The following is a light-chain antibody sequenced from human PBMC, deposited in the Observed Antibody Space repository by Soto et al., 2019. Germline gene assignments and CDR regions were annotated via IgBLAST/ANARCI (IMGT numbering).Light chain of an antibody. V-gene: IGLV1-40*01. CDR1: SSNIGAGYD. J-gene: IGLJ1*01. CDR2: GNS. Sequence: QSVLTQPPSVSGAPGQRVTISCTGSSSNIGAGYDVHWYQQLPGTAPKLLIYGNSNRPSGVPDRFSGSKSGTSASLAITGLQAEDEADYYCQSYASSLRVFGIGTKVTVL. CDR3: QSYASSLRV.